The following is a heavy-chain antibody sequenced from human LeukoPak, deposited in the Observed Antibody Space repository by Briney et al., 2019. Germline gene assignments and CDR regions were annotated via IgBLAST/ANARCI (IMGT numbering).Heavy chain of an antibody. V-gene: IGHV3-23*01. CDR2: TTASGGST. CDR3: ARDYPTSGIVTIFDC. CDR1: GFTFNNYA. D-gene: IGHD1-1*01. J-gene: IGHJ4*02. Sequence: GGSLRLSCASSGFTFNNYAMTWVRQAPGKGLEWVSSTTASGGSTYCADSVKGRFTISRDNSKNTLYLQMSSLRAEDTAVYYCARDYPTSGIVTIFDCWGQGTLVTVSS.